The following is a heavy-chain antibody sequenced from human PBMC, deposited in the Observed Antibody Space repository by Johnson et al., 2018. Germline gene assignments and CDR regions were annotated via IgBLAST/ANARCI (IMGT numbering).Heavy chain of an antibody. CDR2: IKPDGTEK. V-gene: IGHV3-7*01. D-gene: IGHD2-15*01. CDR3: PRTGGYSSDGRTSYAFDI. CDR1: GFIFSNYW. J-gene: IGHJ3*02. Sequence: EVRLVESGGGLVQPGRSLRLSCTASGFIFSNYWMSWVRQTPGKGLAWLANIKPDGTEKYYMDSVKGRFTISRDNAKNSLYLQMNGLRAEDTAVYYCPRTGGYSSDGRTSYAFDIWGQGTMVTVSS.